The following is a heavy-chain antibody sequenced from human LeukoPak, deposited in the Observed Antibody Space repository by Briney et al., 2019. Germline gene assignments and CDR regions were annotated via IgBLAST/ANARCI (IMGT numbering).Heavy chain of an antibody. V-gene: IGHV3-21*01. CDR3: AREVSGGFDF. D-gene: IGHD3-10*01. CDR1: GFTFSGYS. J-gene: IGHJ4*02. CDR2: FGTRSTSV. Sequence: GGSLRLSCTASGFTFSGYSMNWIRQAPGKGLEWVSSFGTRSTSVYHAGSVKGRFAISRDNAKNSLYLQMNSLRAEDTALYYCAREVSGGFDFWGQGTLVTVSS.